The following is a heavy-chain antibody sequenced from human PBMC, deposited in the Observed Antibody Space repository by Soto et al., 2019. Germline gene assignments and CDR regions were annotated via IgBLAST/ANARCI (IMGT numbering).Heavy chain of an antibody. Sequence: LRLSCAASGFTFSVYAMSWVRQAPGKGLEWVSGISGSGDSTHYADSVKGRFTVSRDNSKSMLYLQTNSLRAEDTAIYYCAKALYGGFSYWGQGTLVTVSS. CDR2: ISGSGDST. D-gene: IGHD3-10*01. J-gene: IGHJ4*02. CDR3: AKALYGGFSY. V-gene: IGHV3-23*01. CDR1: GFTFSVYA.